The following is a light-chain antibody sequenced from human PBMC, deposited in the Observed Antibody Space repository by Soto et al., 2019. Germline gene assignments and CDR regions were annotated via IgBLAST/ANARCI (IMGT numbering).Light chain of an antibody. V-gene: IGLV1-51*01. CDR2: DND. CDR3: GVWDSSLSAGV. Sequence: QSVLTQPPSVSAAPGQTVTISCSGSSSNIGSNYVFWYQQLPGTAPKLLIYDNDKRPSGIPDRFSGSKSGTSATLGFTGLQIGDEADYYCGVWDSSLSAGVFGGGTKLTVL. CDR1: SSNIGSNY. J-gene: IGLJ3*02.